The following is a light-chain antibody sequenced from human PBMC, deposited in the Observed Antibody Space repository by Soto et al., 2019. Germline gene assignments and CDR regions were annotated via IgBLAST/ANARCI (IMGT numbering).Light chain of an antibody. CDR3: SSYTSSSTYV. CDR2: DVS. J-gene: IGLJ1*01. V-gene: IGLV2-14*01. CDR1: SSDVGGYNY. Sequence: QSALTQPASVSGSPGQSITISCTGTSSDVGGYNYVSWYQQHPGKAPKLMIYDVSNRPSGVSNRFSGSKSGNTASLTISVLQADDESDYYCSSYTSSSTYVFVTGTKLTVL.